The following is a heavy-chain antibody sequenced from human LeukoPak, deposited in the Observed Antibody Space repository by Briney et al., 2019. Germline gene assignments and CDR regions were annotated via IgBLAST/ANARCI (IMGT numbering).Heavy chain of an antibody. J-gene: IGHJ4*02. D-gene: IGHD3-3*01. CDR1: SGSIRSSNYH. Sequence: SQTLSLTCTVSSGSIRSSNYHWHWIRQPAGKGLEWIGRIYSSGTTNYNPSLKSRVTISVDTSKNQFSLKLSSVTAADTAVYYCARQNNFDFWSGFFDYWGLGALVTVSS. V-gene: IGHV4-61*02. CDR2: IYSSGTT. CDR3: ARQNNFDFWSGFFDY.